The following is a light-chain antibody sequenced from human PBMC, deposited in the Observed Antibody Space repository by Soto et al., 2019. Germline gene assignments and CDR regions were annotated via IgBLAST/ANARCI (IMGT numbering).Light chain of an antibody. J-gene: IGKJ1*01. CDR1: QNINNY. Sequence: DIQMTQSPSSLSASVGDRVTITCRTSQNINNYLNWYQQRPGKAPKLLIYAASTLQSGVPSRFSGSGSGTDFTLAISSLQPEDFATYYCQQSYIDPWGTCGQGTKVE. CDR3: QQSYIDPWGT. CDR2: AAS. V-gene: IGKV1-39*01.